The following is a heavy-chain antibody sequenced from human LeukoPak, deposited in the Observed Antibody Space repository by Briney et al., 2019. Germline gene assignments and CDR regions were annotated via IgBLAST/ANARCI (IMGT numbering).Heavy chain of an antibody. CDR2: IYYSGGT. D-gene: IGHD6-19*01. Sequence: ASETLSLTCTVSGASASGSRDYWAWIRQPPGKGLEWIGRIYYSGGTNNNPSLESRLTISVDTSKNQVSLRLRSVTAADTAVYYCARLGDSTGGTFFDYWGQGIQVTVSS. V-gene: IGHV4-39*01. J-gene: IGHJ4*02. CDR3: ARLGDSTGGTFFDY. CDR1: GASASGSRDY.